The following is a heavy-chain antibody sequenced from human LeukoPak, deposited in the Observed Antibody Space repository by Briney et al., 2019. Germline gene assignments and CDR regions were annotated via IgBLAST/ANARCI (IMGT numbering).Heavy chain of an antibody. CDR3: ARVGYSSSSGHFDY. D-gene: IGHD6-6*01. CDR1: GFTFSTSW. Sequence: GGSLRLSCAASGFTFSTSWMSWVRQAPGKGLEWVANIKEDGSEKYYVDPVRGRFTISRDNAKSSLYLQMNSLRAEDTAIYYCARVGYSSSSGHFDYWGQGTLVTVSS. J-gene: IGHJ4*02. CDR2: IKEDGSEK. V-gene: IGHV3-7*02.